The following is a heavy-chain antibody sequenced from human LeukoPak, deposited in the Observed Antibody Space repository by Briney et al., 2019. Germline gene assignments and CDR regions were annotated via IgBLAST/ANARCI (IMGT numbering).Heavy chain of an antibody. CDR1: GFTFSSFG. Sequence: GGSLRLSCAASGFTFSSFGMSWVRQAPGKGLEWVSYISSSSTIYYADSVKGRFTISRDNAKNSLYLQMNSLRAEDTAVYYCAREMLAAVAAQSWGQGTLVTVSS. CDR3: AREMLAAVAAQS. D-gene: IGHD6-19*01. CDR2: ISSSSTI. J-gene: IGHJ5*02. V-gene: IGHV3-48*04.